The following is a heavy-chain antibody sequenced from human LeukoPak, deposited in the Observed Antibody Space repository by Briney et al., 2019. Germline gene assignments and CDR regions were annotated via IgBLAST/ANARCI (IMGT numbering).Heavy chain of an antibody. J-gene: IGHJ4*02. CDR2: IITYNGKT. Sequence: ASVKVSCKASGFSFSSYGFSWVRPPPAQGLEWLVWIITYNGKTNYAQKFQGRVTMTTDTSTTTVYLDLRSLRSDDTAVYFCARGEALTSFDSWGQGTLITVSS. CDR3: ARGEALTSFDS. CDR1: GFSFSSYG. D-gene: IGHD6-6*01. V-gene: IGHV1-18*01.